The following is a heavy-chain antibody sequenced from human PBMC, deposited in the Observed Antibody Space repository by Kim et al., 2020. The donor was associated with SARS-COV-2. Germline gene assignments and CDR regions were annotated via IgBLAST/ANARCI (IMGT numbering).Heavy chain of an antibody. CDR3: AREGFRHRYYCDF. D-gene: IGHD3-16*01. J-gene: IGHJ4*02. V-gene: IGHV1-46*01. Sequence: NYAPSFQGGGTMTRDTSTSTVYLDLSGLRSEDTGVYYCAREGFRHRYYCDFWGQGTLVTVSS.